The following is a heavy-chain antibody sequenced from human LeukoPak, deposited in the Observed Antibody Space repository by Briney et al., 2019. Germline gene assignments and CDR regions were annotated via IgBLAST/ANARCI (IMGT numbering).Heavy chain of an antibody. CDR3: ARPPPVDYYDSSGNFDY. D-gene: IGHD3-22*01. Sequence: LSLTCTVSGYSISSGYYWGWIRQPPGKGLEWVSYISSSGSTIYYADSVKGRFTISRDNAKNSLYLQMNSLRAEDTAVYYCARPPPVDYYDSSGNFDYWGQGTLVTVSS. J-gene: IGHJ4*02. V-gene: IGHV3-11*04. CDR1: GYSISSGYY. CDR2: ISSSGSTI.